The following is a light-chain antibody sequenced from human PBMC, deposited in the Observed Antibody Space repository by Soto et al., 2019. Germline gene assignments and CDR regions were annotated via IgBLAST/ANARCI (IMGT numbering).Light chain of an antibody. CDR2: SNN. Sequence: QSVLTQPPSASGTPGQRVPISCSGGSSNIGTNAVNWYQQLPGTAPKLLIYSNNLRPSGVPDRFSGSKSGTSASLAISGLQSEDEADYYCAAWDDSLTGVVFGGGTKVTVL. J-gene: IGLJ2*01. CDR1: SSNIGTNA. V-gene: IGLV1-44*01. CDR3: AAWDDSLTGVV.